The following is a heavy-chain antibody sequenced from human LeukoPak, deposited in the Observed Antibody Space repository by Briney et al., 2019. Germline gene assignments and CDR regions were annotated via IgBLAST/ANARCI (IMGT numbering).Heavy chain of an antibody. D-gene: IGHD2-2*01. CDR2: IYHSGST. J-gene: IGHJ3*02. V-gene: IGHV4-4*02. CDR1: GGSISSSNW. Sequence: TASETLSLTCAVSGGSISSSNWWSWVRQPPGKGLEWIGEIYHSGSTNYNPSLKSRVTISVDTSKNQFSLKLSSVTAADTAVYYCAREDIVVVPFAASDAFDIWGQGTMVTVSS. CDR3: AREDIVVVPFAASDAFDI.